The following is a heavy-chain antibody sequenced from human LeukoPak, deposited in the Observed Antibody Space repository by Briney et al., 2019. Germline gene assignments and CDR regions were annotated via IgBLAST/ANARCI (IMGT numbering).Heavy chain of an antibody. CDR3: ARSGIVGATRGEYSWFDP. J-gene: IGHJ5*02. V-gene: IGHV1-46*01. CDR2: INPSGGST. CDR1: GYTFTDYY. D-gene: IGHD1-26*01. Sequence: GASVKVSCKASGYTFTDYYMHWVRQAPGQGLEWMGIINPSGGSTSYAQKFQGRVTMTRDMSPSTVYMELSSLRSEDTAVYYCARSGIVGATRGEYSWFDPWGQGTLVTVSS.